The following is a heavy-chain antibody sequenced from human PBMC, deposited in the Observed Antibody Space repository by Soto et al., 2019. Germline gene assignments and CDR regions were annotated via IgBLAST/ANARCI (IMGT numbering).Heavy chain of an antibody. CDR3: ARGGGYTFDY. J-gene: IGHJ4*02. D-gene: IGHD3-16*01. CDR1: GGSISSGGYS. CDR2: IYHSGST. Sequence: QLQLQESGSGLVKPSQTLSLTCAVSGGSISSGGYSWSWIRQPPGKGLEWIGYIYHSGSTYYNPSLKTPVTIPVDKSKNQFSLKLSSVPGADTAVYYCARGGGYTFDYWGQGTLVTVSS. V-gene: IGHV4-30-2*01.